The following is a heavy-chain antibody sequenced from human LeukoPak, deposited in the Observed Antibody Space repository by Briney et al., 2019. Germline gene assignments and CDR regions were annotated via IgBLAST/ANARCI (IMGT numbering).Heavy chain of an antibody. CDR3: ARVHYYDSTRRAFDI. D-gene: IGHD3-22*01. J-gene: IGHJ3*02. V-gene: IGHV1-69*01. CDR2: IIPIFGTA. CDR1: GGTFSSYA. Sequence: SVKVSCKASGGTFSSYAISWVRQAPGQGLEWMGGIIPIFGTANYAQKFQGRVTITADESTSTAYMELSSLSSEDTVVYYCARVHYYDSTRRAFDIWGQGTMVTVSS.